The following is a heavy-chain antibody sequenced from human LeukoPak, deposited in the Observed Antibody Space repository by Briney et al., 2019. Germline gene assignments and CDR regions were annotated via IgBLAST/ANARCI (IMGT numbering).Heavy chain of an antibody. D-gene: IGHD3-22*01. CDR3: ARGLLRLYFDY. CDR2: IFYSGST. V-gene: IGHV4-30-4*08. CDR1: GGSISSADYY. J-gene: IGHJ4*02. Sequence: SQTLSLTCTVSGGSISSADYYWSWIRQPPGKGLEGIGYIFYSGSTYYNPSLKSRVTISVDTSKNQFSLKLSSVTAADTAVYYCARGLLRLYFDYWGQETLVTVSP.